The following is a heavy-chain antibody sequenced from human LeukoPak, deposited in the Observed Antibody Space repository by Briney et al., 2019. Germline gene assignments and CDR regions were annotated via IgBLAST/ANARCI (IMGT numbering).Heavy chain of an antibody. CDR1: GFSFSSYE. D-gene: IGHD3-22*01. CDR3: ARDDSSGYYYAWFDP. Sequence: PGGSLRLSCAASGFSFSSYEMNWVRQAPGKGLEWVSYISSSGSTIYYADSVKGRFTISRDNAKNSLYQQMNSLRAEDTAVYYCARDDSSGYYYAWFDPWGQGTLVTVSS. V-gene: IGHV3-48*03. J-gene: IGHJ5*02. CDR2: ISSSGSTI.